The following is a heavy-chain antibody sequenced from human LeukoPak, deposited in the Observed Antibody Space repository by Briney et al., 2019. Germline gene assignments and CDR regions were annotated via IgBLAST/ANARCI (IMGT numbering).Heavy chain of an antibody. Sequence: ASVKVSCKASGFTFTGHYMHWVRQAPGQGLEWMGWIHAGRGDTNYAQKFQGRFTMTRDTSINTLFMELSSLRSDDTAVYYCARDENWGPDYWGQGALVTVSS. V-gene: IGHV1-2*02. D-gene: IGHD7-27*01. J-gene: IGHJ4*02. CDR1: GFTFTGHY. CDR2: IHAGRGDT. CDR3: ARDENWGPDY.